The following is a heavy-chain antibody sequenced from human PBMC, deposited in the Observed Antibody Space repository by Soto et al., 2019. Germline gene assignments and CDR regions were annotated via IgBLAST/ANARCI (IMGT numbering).Heavy chain of an antibody. CDR3: AKSPGYYDSSGYYSWYFDY. CDR1: GFTFSNYA. J-gene: IGHJ4*02. D-gene: IGHD3-22*01. Sequence: GGSLRLSCVASGFTFSNYAMHWVRQAPGKGLEWVAVISYDGSNKYYADSVKGRFTISRDNSKNTLYLQMNSLRAEDTAVYYCAKSPGYYDSSGYYSWYFDYWGQGTLVTVSS. CDR2: ISYDGSNK. V-gene: IGHV3-30*18.